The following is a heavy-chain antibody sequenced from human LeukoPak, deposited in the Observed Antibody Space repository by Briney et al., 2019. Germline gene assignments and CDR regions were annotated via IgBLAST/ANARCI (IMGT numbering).Heavy chain of an antibody. V-gene: IGHV1-18*04. CDR1: GYTFTGYY. J-gene: IGHJ4*02. CDR3: ASSDYYDSSGYPVSNYFDY. D-gene: IGHD3-22*01. Sequence: ASVKVSCKASGYTFTGYYMHWVRQAPGQGLEWMGWISAYNGNTNYAQKLQGRVTMTTDTSTSTAYMELRSLRSDDTAVYYCASSDYYDSSGYPVSNYFDYWGQGTLVTVSS. CDR2: ISAYNGNT.